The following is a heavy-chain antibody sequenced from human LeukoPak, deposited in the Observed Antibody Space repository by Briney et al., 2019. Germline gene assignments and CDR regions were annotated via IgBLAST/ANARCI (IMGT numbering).Heavy chain of an antibody. J-gene: IGHJ4*02. CDR2: ISGSGGST. D-gene: IGHD3-10*01. CDR3: AKAYGSGSRLFPFDY. V-gene: IGHV3-23*01. CDR1: GFTFSSYA. Sequence: GGSLRLSCAASGFTFSSYAMSWVRQAPGKGLEWVSAISGSGGSTYYADSVKGRFTISRDNSKNTLYLQMNSLRAEDTAVYYCAKAYGSGSRLFPFDYWGQGTLVTVSS.